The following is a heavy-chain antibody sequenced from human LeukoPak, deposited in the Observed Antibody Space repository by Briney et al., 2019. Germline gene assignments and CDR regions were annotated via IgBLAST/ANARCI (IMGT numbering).Heavy chain of an antibody. D-gene: IGHD3-22*01. J-gene: IGHJ4*02. CDR1: GYTFTGYY. V-gene: IGHV1-2*02. Sequence: ASVKVSCKASGYTFTGYYMHWVRQAPGQGLEWMGWINPNSGGTNYAQKFQGRVTMTRDTSISTAYMELSRLRSDDTAVYYCARLYDSSGYYNLDLDYWGRGTLVTVSS. CDR3: ARLYDSSGYYNLDLDY. CDR2: INPNSGGT.